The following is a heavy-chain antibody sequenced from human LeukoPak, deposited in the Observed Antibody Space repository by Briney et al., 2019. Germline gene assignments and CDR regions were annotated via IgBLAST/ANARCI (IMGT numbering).Heavy chain of an antibody. J-gene: IGHJ5*02. D-gene: IGHD1-14*01. CDR1: GFTFSSYS. CDR2: ISSSSSYI. CDR3: ARDLGTTRENWFDP. V-gene: IGHV3-21*01. Sequence: GGSLRLSCAASGFTFSSYSMNWVRQAPGKGLEWVSSISSSSSYIYYADSVKGRFTISRDNAKNSLYLQMNSLRAEDTAVYYCARDLGTTRENWFDPWGQGTLVTVSS.